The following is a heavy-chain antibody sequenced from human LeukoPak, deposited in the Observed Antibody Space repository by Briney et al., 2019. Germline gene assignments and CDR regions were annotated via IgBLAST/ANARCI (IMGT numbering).Heavy chain of an antibody. V-gene: IGHV3-30*18. Sequence: GGSLRLSCAASGFTFSSYGMHWVRQAPGKGLEWVAVISYDGSNKYYADSVKSRFTISRDNPKNTLYLQMNSLRAEDTAVYYCAKGSTVTTRWGQGTLVTVSS. D-gene: IGHD4-17*01. CDR2: ISYDGSNK. CDR3: AKGSTVTTR. J-gene: IGHJ4*02. CDR1: GFTFSSYG.